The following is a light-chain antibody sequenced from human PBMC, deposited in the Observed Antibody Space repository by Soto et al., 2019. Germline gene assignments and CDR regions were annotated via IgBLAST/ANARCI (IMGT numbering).Light chain of an antibody. CDR1: QSISSY. J-gene: IGKJ1*01. CDR2: AAS. Sequence: DIQMTQSPSSLSASVGDRVTITCRASQSISSYLNWYQQKPGKAPKLLIYAASSLQSGVPSRFSGSGSGTYFTLTISSLQPEDFATYYCQQSYSTPPGTWTFGQGTKVESK. V-gene: IGKV1-39*01. CDR3: QQSYSTPPGTWT.